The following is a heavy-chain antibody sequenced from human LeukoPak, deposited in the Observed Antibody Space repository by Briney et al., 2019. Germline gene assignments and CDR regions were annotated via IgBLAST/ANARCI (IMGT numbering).Heavy chain of an antibody. J-gene: IGHJ3*02. Sequence: PGGSLRLSCAASGLTVSTNYMTWVRQAPGKGLEWVSHIYSDGTTYYADSVKGRFTISRDNSKNTLYLQVNSLSPEDTAVYYCARTIVGSTHDAFDIWGQGTMVTVSS. CDR1: GLTVSTNY. V-gene: IGHV3-53*01. D-gene: IGHD1-26*01. CDR3: ARTIVGSTHDAFDI. CDR2: IYSDGTT.